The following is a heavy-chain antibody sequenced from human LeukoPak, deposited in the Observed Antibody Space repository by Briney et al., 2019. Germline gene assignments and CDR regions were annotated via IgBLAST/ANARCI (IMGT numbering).Heavy chain of an antibody. D-gene: IGHD4-11*01. CDR3: TRMGYSNYEFAY. CDR1: GFTFSSYW. CDR2: ISYRGNT. J-gene: IGHJ4*02. Sequence: GSLRLSCAASGFTFSSYWMSWVRQPPGKGLEWVGYISYRGNTDYNPSLKSRITISVDTSENQFSLKLSSVTAADTAVYYCTRMGYSNYEFAYWGQGTLVTVSS. V-gene: IGHV4-59*08.